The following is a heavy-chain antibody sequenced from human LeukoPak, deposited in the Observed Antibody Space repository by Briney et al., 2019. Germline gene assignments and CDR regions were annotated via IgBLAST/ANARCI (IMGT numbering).Heavy chain of an antibody. CDR1: DGSISSGGYY. CDR3: ARGLQDYYYYMDV. Sequence: PSQTLSLTCTVSDGSISSGGYYWSWIRQPPGKGLEWIGYIYHSGSTYYNPSLKSRVTISVDRSKNQFSLKLSSVTAADTAVYYCARGLQDYYYYMDVWGKGTTVTVSS. CDR2: IYHSGST. J-gene: IGHJ6*03. D-gene: IGHD5-24*01. V-gene: IGHV4-30-2*01.